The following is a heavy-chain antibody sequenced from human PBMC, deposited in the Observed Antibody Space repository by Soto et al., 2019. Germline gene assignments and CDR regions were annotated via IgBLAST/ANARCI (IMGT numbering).Heavy chain of an antibody. V-gene: IGHV1-8*01. CDR3: ARGVTAGVDY. J-gene: IGHJ4*02. CDR1: GYSFTSLD. D-gene: IGHD3-10*01. Sequence: GASVKVSCKASGYSFTSLDINWVRQTTGQGLEWMGWMEPSSGKTGYAQRFQDRVTMTRDTSINTAYMELRSLTSDDTAFYYCARGVTAGVDYWRQGTLVTVSS. CDR2: MEPSSGKT.